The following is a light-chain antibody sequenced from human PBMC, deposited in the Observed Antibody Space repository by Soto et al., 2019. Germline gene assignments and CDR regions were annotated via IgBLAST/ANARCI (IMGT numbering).Light chain of an antibody. Sequence: QSALTQPASVSGSPGQSITISCTGTSSDFGSYNLVSWYQQHPGKPPKLMIYEDSKRPSGVSNRFSGSKSGNTASLTISGLQAEDDADYYCCSYAGSSTYVFGTGTRSPS. J-gene: IGLJ1*01. CDR3: CSYAGSSTYV. CDR2: EDS. CDR1: SSDFGSYNL. V-gene: IGLV2-23*01.